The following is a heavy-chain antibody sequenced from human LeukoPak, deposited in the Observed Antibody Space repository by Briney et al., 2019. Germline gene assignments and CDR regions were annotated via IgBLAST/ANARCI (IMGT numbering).Heavy chain of an antibody. V-gene: IGHV3-48*03. CDR3: ASHRGYDPFTSY. CDR1: GFTFSSYE. J-gene: IGHJ4*02. D-gene: IGHD5-12*01. CDR2: ISSSGSTI. Sequence: GGSLRLSCAASGFTFSSYEMNWVRQAPGKGLEWVSYISSSGSTIYYADSVKGRFTISRDNAKNSLYLQMNSLRAEDTAVYYCASHRGYDPFTSYWGQGTLVTVSS.